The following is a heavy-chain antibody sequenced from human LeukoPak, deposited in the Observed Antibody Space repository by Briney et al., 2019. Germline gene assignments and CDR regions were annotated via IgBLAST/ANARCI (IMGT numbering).Heavy chain of an antibody. CDR1: GGSISSYY. CDR2: IYYSGST. CDR3: ARGKVCYYMDV. V-gene: IGHV4-59*01. Sequence: SETLSLTCTVSGGSISSYYWSWIRQPPGKGLEWIGYIYYSGSTNYNPSLKSRVTISVDTSKNQFSLKLSSVTAADTAVYYCARGKVCYYMDVWGKGTTVTVSS. J-gene: IGHJ6*03.